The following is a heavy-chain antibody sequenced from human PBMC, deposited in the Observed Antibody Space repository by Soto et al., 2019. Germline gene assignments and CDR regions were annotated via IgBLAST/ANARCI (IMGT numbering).Heavy chain of an antibody. V-gene: IGHV1-18*01. CDR3: ARDIYGDPGY. CDR2: ISPYNGHT. CDR1: GYTFSSYG. J-gene: IGHJ4*02. D-gene: IGHD4-17*01. Sequence: QVQLVQSGAEVKKPGASVKVSCKASGYTFSSYGISWVRQAPGQGLEWMGRISPYNGHTNYAQSLQGRVTMTTDTSTSTAYMELRSLRSGGTAVYYCARDIYGDPGYWGQGTLVTVSS.